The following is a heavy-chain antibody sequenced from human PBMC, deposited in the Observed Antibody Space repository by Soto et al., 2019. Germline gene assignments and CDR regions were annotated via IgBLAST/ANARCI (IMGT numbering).Heavy chain of an antibody. J-gene: IGHJ4*02. CDR1: GFTFSTYA. Sequence: RGSVRLSCAASGFTFSTYAMIWVRQSPGKGLEWVSVITGSGGSTYYADSVKGRFTISRDTSKNTLFLQMNSLRAEDTAVYYCAKDRYGDYAGIDYWGEGTMVTVSS. CDR2: ITGSGGST. V-gene: IGHV3-23*01. D-gene: IGHD4-17*01. CDR3: AKDRYGDYAGIDY.